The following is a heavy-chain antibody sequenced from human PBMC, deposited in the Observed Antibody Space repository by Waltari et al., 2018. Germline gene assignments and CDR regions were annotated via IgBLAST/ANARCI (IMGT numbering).Heavy chain of an antibody. CDR1: GGSFSTHA. CDR2: IIPRFGTA. V-gene: IGHV1-69*05. CDR3: ARGGLYGQQLLESAFEI. Sequence: QVQLVQSGAELKKPGSSVKVSCKVSGGSFSTHAITWVRQAPGHGLEWMGGIIPRFGTANYAQKIQDRVTINTDESMTTAYMHLSSLTSDDTAVYYCARGGLYGQQLLESAFEIWGQGTKVTVSS. D-gene: IGHD6-13*01. J-gene: IGHJ3*02.